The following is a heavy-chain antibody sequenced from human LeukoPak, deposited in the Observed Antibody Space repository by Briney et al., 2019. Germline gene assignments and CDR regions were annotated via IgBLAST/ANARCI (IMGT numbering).Heavy chain of an antibody. Sequence: GGSLRLSCAASGFTFSGSAMHWVRQASGKGLEWVGRIRSKANSYATAYAASVKGRFTISRDDSKNTAYLQMNSLKTEDTAVYYCARHMYSSGSFDYWGQGTLVTVSS. J-gene: IGHJ4*02. V-gene: IGHV3-73*01. CDR1: GFTFSGSA. D-gene: IGHD6-19*01. CDR2: IRSKANSYAT. CDR3: ARHMYSSGSFDY.